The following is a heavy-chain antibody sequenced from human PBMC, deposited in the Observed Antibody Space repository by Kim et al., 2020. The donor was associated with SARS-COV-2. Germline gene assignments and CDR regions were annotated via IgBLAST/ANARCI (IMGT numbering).Heavy chain of an antibody. J-gene: IGHJ4*02. V-gene: IGHV4-39*07. Sequence: SETLSLTCTVSGGSISSTTYYWDWIRQPPGKGLEWIGSIYYSGDTYYNPSLTSRVTISLDTSRNQFSLKLNSVIAADTAVYYCATSNRLDGGRLGKYSHYYYDTSGYFFDSWGQGTLVTVSS. CDR3: ATSNRLDGGRLGKYSHYYYDTSGYFFDS. CDR2: IYYSGDT. D-gene: IGHD3-22*01. CDR1: GGSISSTTYY.